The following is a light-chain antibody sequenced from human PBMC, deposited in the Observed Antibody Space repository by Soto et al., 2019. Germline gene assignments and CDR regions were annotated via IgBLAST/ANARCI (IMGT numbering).Light chain of an antibody. CDR3: QQYSNWPYT. J-gene: IGKJ2*01. CDR1: QSGNNN. Sequence: EIVMTQSPGTLSVSPGERATLSCRASQSGNNNLAWYQQKPGQAPILLIYGASTRDTGIPARFSGSGSGTEFSLTISRLQSEDFAVYYCQQYSNWPYTFGQGTKLEIK. V-gene: IGKV3-15*01. CDR2: GAS.